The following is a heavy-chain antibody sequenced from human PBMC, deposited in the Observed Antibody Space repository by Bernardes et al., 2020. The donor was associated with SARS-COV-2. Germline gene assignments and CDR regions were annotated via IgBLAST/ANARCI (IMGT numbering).Heavy chain of an antibody. J-gene: IGHJ5*02. D-gene: IGHD3-3*01. V-gene: IGHV4-59*01. CDR2: IYNSANT. Sequence: SGTLYLTCIVSDDSISTYYWSWIRQAPGKGLEWIGHIYNSANTNYIPSLKSRVTISADTSKNQFSLKLHSMTATDTAVYYCARAHFLERTNCFDHWGQGTRVNVSS. CDR1: DDSISTYY. CDR3: ARAHFLERTNCFDH.